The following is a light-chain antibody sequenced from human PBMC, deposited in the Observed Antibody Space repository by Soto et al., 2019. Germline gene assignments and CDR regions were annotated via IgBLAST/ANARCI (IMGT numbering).Light chain of an antibody. J-gene: IGLJ1*01. V-gene: IGLV2-14*03. CDR1: SSDIGAFNH. Sequence: QPALTQPASVSDTPGQSITISCIGTSSDIGAFNHVSWHQQHPGKAPKLIIYDVINRPSGVSNRFSGSKTGNTASLIISGLQAEDEADYYCSSYTSSSSYVFGSGTQVTVL. CDR2: DVI. CDR3: SSYTSSSSYV.